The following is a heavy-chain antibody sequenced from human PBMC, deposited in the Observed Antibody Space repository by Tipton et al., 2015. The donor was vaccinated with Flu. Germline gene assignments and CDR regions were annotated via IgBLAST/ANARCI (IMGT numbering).Heavy chain of an antibody. Sequence: TLSLTCTVSGGSISSGSYYWGWIRQPAGKGLEWIGRIYTSGSTGYNPSLKGRATISVDASKNQFSLELSSVTAADTAVYFCVRGGGSSSGRWFDPRGRGTLVTVSS. V-gene: IGHV4-61*02. CDR3: VRGGGSSSGRWFDP. J-gene: IGHJ5*02. CDR2: IYTSGST. D-gene: IGHD3-10*01. CDR1: GGSISSGSYY.